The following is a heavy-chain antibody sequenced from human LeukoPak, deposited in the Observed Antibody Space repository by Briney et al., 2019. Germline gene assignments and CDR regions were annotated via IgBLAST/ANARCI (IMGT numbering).Heavy chain of an antibody. Sequence: GGSLRLSCAASGFTFSSYWMSWVRQAPGKGLEWVANIKKDGSEKYYVDSVKGRFTISRDNAKTSLYLQMNSLRAEATAVYYCARDLSGVTGYTYGGGIDYWGQGTLVTVSS. V-gene: IGHV3-7*01. D-gene: IGHD5-18*01. CDR1: GFTFSSYW. CDR3: ARDLSGVTGYTYGGGIDY. J-gene: IGHJ4*02. CDR2: IKKDGSEK.